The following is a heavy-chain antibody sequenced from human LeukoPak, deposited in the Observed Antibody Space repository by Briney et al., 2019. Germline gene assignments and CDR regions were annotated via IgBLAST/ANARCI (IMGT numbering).Heavy chain of an antibody. CDR3: ANVPFDWISSTNYYYYMDV. D-gene: IGHD3-9*01. CDR1: GFTFSSYA. CDR2: ISGTSGST. Sequence: PGGSLRLSCAASGFTFSSYAMSWVRQAPGKGLEWVSSISGTSGSTFYADSVQGRFTISRDNSKYTLYLQMNSLRAEDTAVYYCANVPFDWISSTNYYYYMDVWGKGTTVTVSS. V-gene: IGHV3-23*01. J-gene: IGHJ6*03.